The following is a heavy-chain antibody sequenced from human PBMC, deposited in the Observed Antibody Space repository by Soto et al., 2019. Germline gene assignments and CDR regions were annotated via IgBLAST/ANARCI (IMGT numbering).Heavy chain of an antibody. CDR3: AKRRGEGFFDY. Sequence: GGSLRLSCAPSVFIFNNCVLMWARQAPGKGLEWVSAIGGRDFTTYYADSVKGRFTISRDNSKNTLYLRMNSLRVDDTAVYYCAKRRGEGFFDYWGQGTLVTVSS. V-gene: IGHV3-23*01. CDR1: VFIFNNCV. D-gene: IGHD3-16*01. CDR2: IGGRDFTT. J-gene: IGHJ4*02.